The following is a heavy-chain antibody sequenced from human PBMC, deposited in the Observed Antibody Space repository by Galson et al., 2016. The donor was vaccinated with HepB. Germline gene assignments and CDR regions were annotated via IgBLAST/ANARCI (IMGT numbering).Heavy chain of an antibody. D-gene: IGHD3-3*01. J-gene: IGHJ6*03. CDR1: GFTFSNYA. V-gene: IGHV3-23*01. Sequence: SLRLSCAASGFTFSNYAMSWVRQAPGKGLEWVSTISGTGVSTYYADSVQGRFTISRDNSKNTLYLQMNSLRAEDTAVYHCVRDGRGDDFNMDVWGKGTTVTVSS. CDR3: VRDGRGDDFNMDV. CDR2: ISGTGVST.